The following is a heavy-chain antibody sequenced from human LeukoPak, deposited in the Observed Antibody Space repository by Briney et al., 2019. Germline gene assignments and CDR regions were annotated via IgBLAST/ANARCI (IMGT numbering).Heavy chain of an antibody. CDR3: AKDRARSITMVRGVFDY. Sequence: GGSLRLSCAASGFTFSSYAMSWVRQAPGKGLEWVAGISGSGDSTDYADSVKGRFTISRDNSKNTLYLQMNSLRAEDTAVYYCAKDRARSITMVRGVFDYWGQGTLVTVSS. D-gene: IGHD3-10*01. J-gene: IGHJ4*02. CDR2: ISGSGDST. V-gene: IGHV3-23*01. CDR1: GFTFSSYA.